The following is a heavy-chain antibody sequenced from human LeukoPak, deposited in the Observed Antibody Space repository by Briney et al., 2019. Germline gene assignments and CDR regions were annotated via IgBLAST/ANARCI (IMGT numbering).Heavy chain of an antibody. CDR1: GFTFSSYG. J-gene: IGHJ4*02. CDR2: IRYDGSNK. V-gene: IGHV3-30*02. D-gene: IGHD6-19*01. Sequence: PGGSLRLSCAASGFTFSSYGMHWVRQAPGKGLEWVAFIRYDGSNKYYADSVKGRFTISRDNARDSLYLQMDSLRTDDTAVYYCTISAYSSGWAYFDYWGQGTLVTVSS. CDR3: TISAYSSGWAYFDY.